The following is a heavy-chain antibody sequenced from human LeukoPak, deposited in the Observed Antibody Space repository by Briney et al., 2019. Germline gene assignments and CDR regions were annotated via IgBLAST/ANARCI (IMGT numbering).Heavy chain of an antibody. D-gene: IGHD3-9*01. J-gene: IGHJ3*02. Sequence: GGSLRLSCAVSGFTFSTYEMNWVRQAPGKGLEWVSAISGSGGSTYYADSVKGRFTISRDNSKNTLYLQMNSLRAEDTAVYYCAKDRWYDILTGPMGAFDIWGQGTMVTVSS. V-gene: IGHV3-23*01. CDR2: ISGSGGST. CDR1: GFTFSTYE. CDR3: AKDRWYDILTGPMGAFDI.